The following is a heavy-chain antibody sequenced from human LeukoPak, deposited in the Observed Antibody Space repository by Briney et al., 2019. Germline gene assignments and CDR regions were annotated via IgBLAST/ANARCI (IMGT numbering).Heavy chain of an antibody. CDR1: GFTFSTYS. CDR2: ISSSGSYI. Sequence: GGSLRLSCAASGFTFSTYSMNWVRQAPGKGLEWVSSISSSGSYIYYAASVKGRFTISRDNAKNSLYLQMNSLRAEDTAVYYCARDMDGSGSYFTVAMDVWGQGTTVTVSS. D-gene: IGHD3-10*01. CDR3: ARDMDGSGSYFTVAMDV. V-gene: IGHV3-21*01. J-gene: IGHJ6*02.